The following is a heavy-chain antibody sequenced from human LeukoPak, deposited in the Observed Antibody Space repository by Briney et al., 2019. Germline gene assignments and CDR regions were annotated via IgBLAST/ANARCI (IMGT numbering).Heavy chain of an antibody. D-gene: IGHD6-19*01. Sequence: PGGSLRLSCAVSGFTFSDYYMSWIRQAPGKGLEWVSYISSGGSTISHADSVKGRFTISRDNAENSLYLQMNSLRAEDTAVYYCAKGPVKQGSGSLHYYYYYGMDVWGQGTTVTVSS. V-gene: IGHV3-11*01. CDR3: AKGPVKQGSGSLHYYYYYGMDV. J-gene: IGHJ6*02. CDR1: GFTFSDYY. CDR2: ISSGGSTI.